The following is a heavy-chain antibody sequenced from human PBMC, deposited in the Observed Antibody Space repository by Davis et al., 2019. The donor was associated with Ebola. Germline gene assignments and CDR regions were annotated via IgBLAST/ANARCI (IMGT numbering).Heavy chain of an antibody. D-gene: IGHD3-10*01. CDR2: IRSKTAGGTT. CDR1: GFTFNNAW. J-gene: IGHJ4*02. CDR3: ATEVIGETSIVTSDY. V-gene: IGHV3-15*07. Sequence: GESLKISCAASGFTFNNAWMNWVRQAPGKGLEWVGRIRSKTAGGTTDYAAPVKSRFTISRDDSQNTLYLQMNSLKTEDTAVYYCATEVIGETSIVTSDYWGQGTLVTVSS.